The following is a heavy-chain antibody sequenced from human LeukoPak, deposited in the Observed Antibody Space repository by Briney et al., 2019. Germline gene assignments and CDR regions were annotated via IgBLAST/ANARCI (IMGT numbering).Heavy chain of an antibody. CDR3: ARGGLMVRPVDS. D-gene: IGHD3-10*01. CDR1: GYTFTAYY. J-gene: IGHJ6*02. V-gene: IGHV1-2*02. CDR2: INPNSGGT. Sequence: ASVKVSCKASGYTFTAYYVHWVRQAPGQGLEWMGWINPNSGGTNYAQDFQGRVTMTRDTAITSAYMELTSLRFDDTAVYYCARGGLMVRPVDSWGQGTTVTVPS.